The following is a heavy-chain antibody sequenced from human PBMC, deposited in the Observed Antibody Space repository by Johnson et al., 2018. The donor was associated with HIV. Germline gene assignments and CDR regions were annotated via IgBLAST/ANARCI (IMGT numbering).Heavy chain of an antibody. Sequence: QVQLVESGGGLVKAGGSLRLSCVVSGFNLGDYYMTWIRQAPGKGLEWVSDISTSGSTISYADSVKGRFTISRDNAKNSLYLQMNSLRAEDTAVYYCATSHGSHGAFDIWGQGTMVTVSS. V-gene: IGHV3-11*01. J-gene: IGHJ3*02. CDR3: ATSHGSHGAFDI. CDR1: GFNLGDYY. CDR2: ISTSGSTI. D-gene: IGHD1-26*01.